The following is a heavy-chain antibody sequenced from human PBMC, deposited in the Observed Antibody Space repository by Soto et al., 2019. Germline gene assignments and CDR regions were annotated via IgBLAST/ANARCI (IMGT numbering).Heavy chain of an antibody. CDR3: SRKEFYASAKINLFDS. Sequence: SETLSLTCTVSGYSINSGDYWGWIRQPPGKGLEWIASIYHSVSTFYYPSLRSRVTISIGTSKNQFSLRLTAVTAADTAMYYFSRKEFYASAKINLFDSWGKGTLGAVAS. CDR1: GYSINSGDY. V-gene: IGHV4-38-2*02. CDR2: IYHSVST. D-gene: IGHD3-10*01. J-gene: IGHJ4*02.